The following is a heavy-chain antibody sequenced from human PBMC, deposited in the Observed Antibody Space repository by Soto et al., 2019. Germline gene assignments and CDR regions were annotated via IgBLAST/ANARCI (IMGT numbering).Heavy chain of an antibody. CDR3: ARNRSDYGDYSYYYGMVV. D-gene: IGHD4-17*01. CDR1: GGTFSSYA. V-gene: IGHV1-69*12. Sequence: QVQLVQSGAEVKKPGSSVKVSCKASGGTFSSYAISWVRQAPGQGLEWMGGIIPIFGTANYAQKFQGRVTITADESTSTAYMELSSLRSEDTAVYYCARNRSDYGDYSYYYGMVVWGQGTTVTVSS. J-gene: IGHJ6*02. CDR2: IIPIFGTA.